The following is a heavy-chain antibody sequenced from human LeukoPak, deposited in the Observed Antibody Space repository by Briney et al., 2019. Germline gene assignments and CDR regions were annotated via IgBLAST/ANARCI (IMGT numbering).Heavy chain of an antibody. V-gene: IGHV3-20*04. CDR3: ARVGYNYNPDY. Sequence: GGSLRLSCAASGFTFDDFGMSWVRQAPGKGLEWVSGINWNGASTGYADSVKGRFTISRDNAKNSLYLQMNSLRAEDTAVYYCARVGYNYNPDYWGQGTLVTVSS. J-gene: IGHJ4*02. D-gene: IGHD5-24*01. CDR2: INWNGAST. CDR1: GFTFDDFG.